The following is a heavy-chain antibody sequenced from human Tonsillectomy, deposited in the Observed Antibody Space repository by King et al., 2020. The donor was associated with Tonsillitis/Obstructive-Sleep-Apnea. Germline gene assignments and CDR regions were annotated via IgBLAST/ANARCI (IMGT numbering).Heavy chain of an antibody. CDR1: GGSISSSSYY. V-gene: IGHV4-39*01. D-gene: IGHD3-16*01. CDR2: IYYSGST. J-gene: IGHJ2*01. Sequence: LQLQESGPGLVKPSETLSLTCTVSGGSISSSSYYWGWIRQPPGKGLEWIGSIYYSGSTYYNPSLKSRVTISVDTSKNQFSLKLSSVTAADTAVYYCARLWGSDWYFDLWGRGTLVTVSS. CDR3: ARLWGSDWYFDL.